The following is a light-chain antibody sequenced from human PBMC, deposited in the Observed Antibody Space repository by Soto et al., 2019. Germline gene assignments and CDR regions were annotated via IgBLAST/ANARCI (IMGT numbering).Light chain of an antibody. CDR3: MQGTHWPWT. Sequence: DVVMTQSPVSLPVTLGQPASISCRSSRSLVYSDGNTYLNWFQQRPGQSPRRLIYQVSNRDSGVPDRFSGSGSGPDFTLKINRVEAEDVGVYYCMQGTHWPWTFGQGTKVEIK. CDR2: QVS. CDR1: RSLVYSDGNTY. V-gene: IGKV2-30*01. J-gene: IGKJ1*01.